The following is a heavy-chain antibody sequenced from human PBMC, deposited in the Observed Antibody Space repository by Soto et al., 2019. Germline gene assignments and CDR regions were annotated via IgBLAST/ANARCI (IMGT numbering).Heavy chain of an antibody. CDR3: GRTKDYFYGVDV. Sequence: QVQLQESGPGLVKPSGTLSLTCAFSGGSISSSQWWRWVRQPPGKGLEWIGETDHNERTNYNPSLKSRLTMSLAKSKNQVSLKLSSETAADTDTYYWGRTKDYFYGVDVWGQGTTVTVSS. J-gene: IGHJ6*02. V-gene: IGHV4-4*02. CDR1: GGSISSSQW. CDR2: TDHNERT.